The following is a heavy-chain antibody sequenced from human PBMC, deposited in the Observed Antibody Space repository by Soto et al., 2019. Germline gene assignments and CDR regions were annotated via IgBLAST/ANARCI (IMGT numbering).Heavy chain of an antibody. J-gene: IGHJ5*02. D-gene: IGHD2-15*01. Sequence: GGSLRLSCAASGFTFSSYSMNWVRQAPGKGLEWVSSISSSSSYIYYADSVTGRFNISRDNAKNSLYLQMNSLRAEDTAVYYCARDRRRDIHCSGGSCYSFDPWGQGTLVTVSS. CDR3: ARDRRRDIHCSGGSCYSFDP. V-gene: IGHV3-21*01. CDR2: ISSSSSYI. CDR1: GFTFSSYS.